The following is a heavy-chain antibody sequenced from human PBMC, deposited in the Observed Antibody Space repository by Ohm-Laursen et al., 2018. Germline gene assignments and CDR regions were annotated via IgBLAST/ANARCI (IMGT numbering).Heavy chain of an antibody. J-gene: IGHJ4*02. Sequence: ASVKVSCKASGGTFSSYAISWVRQAPGQGLEWMGGIIPIFGTANYAQKFQGRVTITADESTSTAYMELSSLRSEDTALYYCAKMVGAWDFFDYWGQGTLVTVSS. CDR3: AKMVGAWDFFDY. CDR1: GGTFSSYA. CDR2: IIPIFGTA. V-gene: IGHV1-69*13. D-gene: IGHD1-26*01.